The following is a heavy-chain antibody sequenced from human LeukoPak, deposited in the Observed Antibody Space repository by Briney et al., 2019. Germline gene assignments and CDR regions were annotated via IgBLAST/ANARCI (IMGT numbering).Heavy chain of an antibody. CDR1: GFTFSSHA. Sequence: GGSLRLSCAASGFTFSSHAMSCVRQAPGKGLEWVSGISGSGGSTVDADSVKGRFTISRDNSKNTLYLQMNSLRAEDTAVYYCAKPARTDYVDYWGQGTLVTVSS. CDR2: ISGSGGST. CDR3: AKPARTDYVDY. V-gene: IGHV3-23*01. J-gene: IGHJ4*02. D-gene: IGHD1-14*01.